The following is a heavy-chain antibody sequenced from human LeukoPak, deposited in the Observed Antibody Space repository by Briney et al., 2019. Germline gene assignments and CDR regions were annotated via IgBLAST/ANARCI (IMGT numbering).Heavy chain of an antibody. D-gene: IGHD6-13*01. CDR2: ISSSSSYI. V-gene: IGHV3-21*01. CDR1: GFTFSSYS. Sequence: GGSLRLSCAASGFTFSSYSMNWVRQAPGKGLEWVSSISSSSSYIYYADSVKGRFTISRDNAKNSLYLQMNSLRAEDTAVYYCARVIRPGCSSSLEYYMDVWGKGTTVTISS. J-gene: IGHJ6*03. CDR3: ARVIRPGCSSSLEYYMDV.